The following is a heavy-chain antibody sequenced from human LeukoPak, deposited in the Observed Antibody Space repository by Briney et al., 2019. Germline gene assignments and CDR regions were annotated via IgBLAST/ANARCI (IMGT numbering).Heavy chain of an antibody. CDR3: ARDLMYYYDSSGPRYYYYGMDV. V-gene: IGHV3-21*01. CDR1: GFTFSSYS. D-gene: IGHD3-22*01. J-gene: IGHJ6*02. CDR2: ISSSSSYI. Sequence: PGGSLRLSCAASGFTFSSYSMNWVRQAPGKGLEWVSSISSSSSYIYYADSVKGRFTISRDNAKNSLYLQMNSLRAEDTAVYYCARDLMYYYDSSGPRYYYYGMDVWGQGTMVTVSS.